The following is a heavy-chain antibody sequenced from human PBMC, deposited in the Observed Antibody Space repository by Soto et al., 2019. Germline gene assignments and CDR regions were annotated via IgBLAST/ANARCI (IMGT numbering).Heavy chain of an antibody. CDR3: TSKTLDTAMVTGFDP. CDR2: IRSKANSYAT. J-gene: IGHJ5*02. Sequence: GGSLRLSCAASGFTFSGSAMHWVRQASGKGLEWVGRIRSKANSYATAYAASVKGRFTISRDDSKNTAYLQMNSLKTEDTAVYYCTSKTLDTAMVTGFDPWGQGTLVTVSS. D-gene: IGHD5-18*01. V-gene: IGHV3-73*01. CDR1: GFTFSGSA.